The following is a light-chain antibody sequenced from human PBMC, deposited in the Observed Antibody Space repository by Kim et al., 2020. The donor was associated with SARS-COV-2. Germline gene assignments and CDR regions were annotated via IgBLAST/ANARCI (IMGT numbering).Light chain of an antibody. V-gene: IGLV3-21*04. CDR3: QVWDSSSDHLWV. Sequence: PGKTARSTCGGSNRVSNSVHWYQQKPGQAPVLVIYYDSDRPSGMPERFSGSNSGNTATLTISRVEAGEEADYYCQVWDSSSDHLWVFGGGTQLTVL. CDR2: YDS. J-gene: IGLJ3*02. CDR1: NRVSNS.